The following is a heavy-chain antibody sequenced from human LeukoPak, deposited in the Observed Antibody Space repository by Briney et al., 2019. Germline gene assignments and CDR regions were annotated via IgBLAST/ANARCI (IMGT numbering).Heavy chain of an antibody. Sequence: GGSPRLSCAASGISVSNDYMSWVRQAPGKGLEWVSAIYADGYTRDAASVKGRFSISRHNSKNTVYLQMDNLRPEDTAVYYCARDRRGEKDFDVWGPGTMVTVSP. V-gene: IGHV3-53*04. CDR1: GISVSNDY. CDR2: IYADGYT. CDR3: ARDRRGEKDFDV. J-gene: IGHJ3*01.